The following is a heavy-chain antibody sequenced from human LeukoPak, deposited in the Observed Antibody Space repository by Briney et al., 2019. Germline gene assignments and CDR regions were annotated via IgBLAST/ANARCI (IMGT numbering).Heavy chain of an antibody. CDR2: IDPSGGRT. D-gene: IGHD4-17*01. CDR1: GYTFTSYY. Sequence: EASVKVSCKASGYTFTSYYLHWVRQAPGHGLEWMGIIDPSGGRTSYTQKFQGRVTMTRDTSTSTVYMELSSLRSEDTAIFYCARQPTRLDYGDYWAHMDLWGQGTLVTVSS. CDR3: ARQPTRLDYGDYWAHMDL. V-gene: IGHV1-46*01. J-gene: IGHJ5*02.